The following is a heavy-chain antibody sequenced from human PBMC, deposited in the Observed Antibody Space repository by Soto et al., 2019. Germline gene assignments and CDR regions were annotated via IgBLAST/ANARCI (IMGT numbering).Heavy chain of an antibody. CDR3: AKDHHTTIPVAAEY. CDR2: ISSSSSYI. J-gene: IGHJ4*02. V-gene: IGHV3-21*04. CDR1: GFTFSSYS. D-gene: IGHD6-19*01. Sequence: GGSLRLSCAASGFTFSSYSMNWVRQAPGKGLEWVSSISSSSSYIYYADSVKGRFTISRDNAKDSLYLQMNSLRPEDTAIYYCAKDHHTTIPVAAEYWGQATLVTVSS.